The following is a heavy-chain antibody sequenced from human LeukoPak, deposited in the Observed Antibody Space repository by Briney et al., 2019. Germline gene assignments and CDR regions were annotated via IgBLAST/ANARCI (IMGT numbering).Heavy chain of an antibody. CDR3: ARDAVDYDFWSGYYIYGWFDP. CDR2: IYYSGST. Sequence: SETLSLTCTVSGGSISSYYWSWIRQPPVKGLEWIGYIYYSGSTNYNPSLKSRVTISVDTSKNQFSLKLSSVTAADTAVYYCARDAVDYDFWSGYYIYGWFDPWGQGTLVTVSS. V-gene: IGHV4-59*01. J-gene: IGHJ5*02. D-gene: IGHD3-3*01. CDR1: GGSISSYY.